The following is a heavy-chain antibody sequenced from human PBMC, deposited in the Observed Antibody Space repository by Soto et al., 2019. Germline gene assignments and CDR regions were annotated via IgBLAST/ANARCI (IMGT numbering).Heavy chain of an antibody. J-gene: IGHJ4*02. CDR3: ARAPYEDYAVPEPNYFHS. D-gene: IGHD4-17*01. CDR1: GGTFSTLA. CDR2: IIPIFGRP. V-gene: IGHV1-69*01. Sequence: QVQRVQSGTEVKKPGSSVKVSCKASGGTFSTLAVSWVRQAPGQGLEWMGGIIPIFGRPVYAQKFQGRVTITADESTSIVYMALSSLSSEDTAVYYCARAPYEDYAVPEPNYFHSWGQGTLVTVSS.